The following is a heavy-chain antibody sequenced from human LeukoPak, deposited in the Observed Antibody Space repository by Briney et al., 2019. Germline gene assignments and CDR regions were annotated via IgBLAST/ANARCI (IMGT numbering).Heavy chain of an antibody. CDR3: ARAGLSTMIVVD. CDR2: ISSSSSYI. Sequence: GGSLTLSCAASGFTFSSYSMNWVRQAPGKGLEWVSSISSSSSYIYYADSVKGRFTISRDNAKNLLYLQMNSLRAEDTAVYYCARAGLSTMIVVDWGQGTLVTVSS. J-gene: IGHJ4*02. V-gene: IGHV3-21*01. D-gene: IGHD3-22*01. CDR1: GFTFSSYS.